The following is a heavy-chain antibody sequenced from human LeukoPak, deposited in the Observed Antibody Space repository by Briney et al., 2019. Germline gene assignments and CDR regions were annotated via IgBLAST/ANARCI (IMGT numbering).Heavy chain of an antibody. J-gene: IGHJ5*02. CDR1: GGSFSGYY. CDR3: AYGSGSYPFDP. Sequence: SETLSLTCAVYGGSFSGYYWSWIPQPPGKGLEWIGEINHSGSTNYNPSLKSRVTISVDTSKNQFSLKPSSVTAADTAVYYCAYGSGSYPFDPWGQGTLVTVSS. D-gene: IGHD3-10*01. CDR2: INHSGST. V-gene: IGHV4-34*01.